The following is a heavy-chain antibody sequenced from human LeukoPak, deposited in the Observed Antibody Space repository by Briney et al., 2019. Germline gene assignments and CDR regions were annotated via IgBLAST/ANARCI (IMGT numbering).Heavy chain of an antibody. CDR3: AREAGYDSSGYYYVRDYYYGMDV. V-gene: IGHV3-64*04. CDR1: GFAFSAFD. Sequence: PGGSLRLSCSASGFAFSAFDMHWVRQAPGKGLEYLSAISGDGRTIYYADSVRGRFTISRDNGKNTLYLQMNSLRAEDTAVYYCAREAGYDSSGYYYVRDYYYGMDVWGQGTTVTASS. D-gene: IGHD3-22*01. J-gene: IGHJ6*02. CDR2: ISGDGRTI.